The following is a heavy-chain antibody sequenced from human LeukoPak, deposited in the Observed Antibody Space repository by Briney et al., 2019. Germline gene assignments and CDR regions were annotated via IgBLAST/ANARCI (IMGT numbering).Heavy chain of an antibody. V-gene: IGHV3-30*02. CDR1: GFTFSSYG. D-gene: IGHD3-3*01. CDR2: IRYDGSNK. CDR3: AKEPPYDPYYFDY. Sequence: GSLRLSCAASGFTFSSYGMHWVRQAPGKGLEWVAFIRYDGSNKYYADSVKGRFTISRDNSKNTLYLQMNSLRAEDTAVYYCAKEPPYDPYYFDYWGQGTLVTVSS. J-gene: IGHJ4*02.